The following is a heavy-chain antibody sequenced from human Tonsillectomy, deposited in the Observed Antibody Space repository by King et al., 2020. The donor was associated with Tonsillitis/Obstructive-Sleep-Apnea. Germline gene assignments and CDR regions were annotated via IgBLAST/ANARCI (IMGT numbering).Heavy chain of an antibody. Sequence: VQLVESGGGVVRPGGSLRLSCAASGFTFDEFVMSWVRQAPGKGLEWVSGINCNGGSTGYSDSVKGRFTISRDNAKNSLYLQMNSLRAEDTALYYCARGVDDYSNYYYYMDVWGKGTTVTVSS. CDR1: GFTFDEFV. J-gene: IGHJ6*03. CDR2: INCNGGST. V-gene: IGHV3-20*04. CDR3: ARGVDDYSNYYYYMDV. D-gene: IGHD4-11*01.